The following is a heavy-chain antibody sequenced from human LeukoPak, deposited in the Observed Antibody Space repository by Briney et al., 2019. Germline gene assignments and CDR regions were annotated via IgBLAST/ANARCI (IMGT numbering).Heavy chain of an antibody. D-gene: IGHD5-12*01. J-gene: IGHJ4*02. CDR3: ARGQWLRPPPAL. CDR1: GGSFSGYY. Sequence: SETLSLTCAVYGGSFSGYYWSWIRQPPGKGLEWIGEINHSGSTNYNPSLKSRVTISVDTSKNQFSLKLSSVTAADTAVYYCARGQWLRPPPALWGQGTQVTVSS. CDR2: INHSGST. V-gene: IGHV4-34*01.